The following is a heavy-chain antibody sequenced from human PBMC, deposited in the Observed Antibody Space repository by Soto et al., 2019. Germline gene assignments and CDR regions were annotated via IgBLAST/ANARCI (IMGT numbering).Heavy chain of an antibody. CDR2: ISGSGGNT. D-gene: IGHD1-26*01. V-gene: IGHV3-23*01. CDR1: GFSFSSYA. Sequence: GGSLRLSCAASGFSFSSYAMSWVRQAPGKGLEWVSDISGSGGNTNYADSVKGRFTISRDNSKNTLYLQMNSLRAEDTAVYYCAKDTYSGSYYGRWDGLDMWGQGAMVTISS. J-gene: IGHJ3*02. CDR3: AKDTYSGSYYGRWDGLDM.